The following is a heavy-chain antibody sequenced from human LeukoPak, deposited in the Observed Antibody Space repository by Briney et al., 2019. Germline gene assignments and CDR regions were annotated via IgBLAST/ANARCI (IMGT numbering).Heavy chain of an antibody. CDR1: GGSISSGGYY. D-gene: IGHD5-12*01. J-gene: IGHJ4*02. CDR2: IYYSGST. CDR3: ARVVATITSYYFDY. Sequence: SQTLSLTCTVSGGSISSGGYYWSWIRQHPGKGLEWIGYIYYSGSTYYNPSLKSRVTISVDTSKNQFSLKLSSVTAADTAVYYCARVVATITSYYFDYWGQGTLATVSS. V-gene: IGHV4-31*03.